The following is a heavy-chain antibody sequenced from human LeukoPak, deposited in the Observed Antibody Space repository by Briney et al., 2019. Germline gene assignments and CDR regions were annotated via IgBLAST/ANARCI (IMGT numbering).Heavy chain of an antibody. CDR1: GFTFSTYS. CDR2: ISGSGGGT. Sequence: GGSLRLSCAASGFTFSTYSMNWVRQAPGKGLEWVSAISGSGGGTYYADSVKGRFTISRDNSKNTLYLQMNSLRAEDAAVYYCAKREGVDTIFGVVTSGGMDVWGQGTTVTVFS. D-gene: IGHD3-3*01. V-gene: IGHV3-23*01. J-gene: IGHJ6*02. CDR3: AKREGVDTIFGVVTSGGMDV.